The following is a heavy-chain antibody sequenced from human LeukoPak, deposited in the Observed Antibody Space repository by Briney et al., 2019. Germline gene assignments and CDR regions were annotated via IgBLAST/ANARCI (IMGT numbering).Heavy chain of an antibody. CDR2: INWNGGST. D-gene: IGHD3-22*01. V-gene: IGHV3-20*04. CDR3: ARGRDYYDSSGYSDAFDI. Sequence: GGSLRLSCAASGFTFNTYTMNWVRQAPGKGLEWVSGINWNGGSTGYADSVKGRFTISSDNAKNSLYLQMNSLRAEDTALYYCARGRDYYDSSGYSDAFDIWGQGTMVTVSS. J-gene: IGHJ3*02. CDR1: GFTFNTYT.